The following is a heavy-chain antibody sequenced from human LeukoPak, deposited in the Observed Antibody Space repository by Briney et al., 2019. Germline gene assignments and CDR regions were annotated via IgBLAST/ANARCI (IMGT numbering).Heavy chain of an antibody. V-gene: IGHV4-39*01. CDR1: GGSISSSSYY. Sequence: KASETLSLTCTVSGGSISSSSYYWGWIRQPPGKGLEWIGSIYYSGSTYYNPSLKSRVTISVDTSKNKFSLKLSSVTAADTAVYYCASSGYSSSPLDYWGQGTLVTVSS. CDR3: ASSGYSSSPLDY. D-gene: IGHD6-13*01. J-gene: IGHJ4*02. CDR2: IYYSGST.